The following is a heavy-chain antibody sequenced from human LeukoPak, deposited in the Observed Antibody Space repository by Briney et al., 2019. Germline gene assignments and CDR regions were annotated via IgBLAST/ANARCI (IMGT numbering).Heavy chain of an antibody. CDR3: AKDPGGNPKYYFDY. D-gene: IGHD4-23*01. Sequence: PGGSLRLSCAASGFTFSSYAMHWVRQAPGKGLEYVSAISSNGGSTYYANSVKGRFTISRDNSKNTLYLQMNSLRAEDTAVYYCAKDPGGNPKYYFDYWGQGTLVTVSS. CDR2: ISSNGGST. CDR1: GFTFSSYA. V-gene: IGHV3-64*01. J-gene: IGHJ4*02.